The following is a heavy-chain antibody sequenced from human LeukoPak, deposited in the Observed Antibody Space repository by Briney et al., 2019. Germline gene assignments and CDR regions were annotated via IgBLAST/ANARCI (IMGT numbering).Heavy chain of an antibody. D-gene: IGHD2-2*02. CDR1: GFTFSSYE. CDR3: ARDLSVHTHYYYYYGMDV. CDR2: ISSSGSTI. V-gene: IGHV3-48*03. J-gene: IGHJ6*02. Sequence: GGSLTLSCAASGFTFSSYEMNWVRQAPGKGLEWVSYISSSGSTIYYADSVKGRFTISRDNAKNSLYLQMNSLRAEDTAVYYCARDLSVHTHYYYYYGMDVWGQGTTVTVSS.